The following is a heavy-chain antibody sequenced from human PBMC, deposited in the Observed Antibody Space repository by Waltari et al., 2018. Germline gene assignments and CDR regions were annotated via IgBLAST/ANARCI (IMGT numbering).Heavy chain of an antibody. J-gene: IGHJ3*02. D-gene: IGHD6-13*01. CDR2: ISSSSSTI. Sequence: EVQLVESGGGLVQPGGSLRLSCAASGFTFSSYSMNWVRQAPGKGLEGVSYISSSSSTIYYADSVKGRFTISRDNAKNSLYLQMNSLRAEDTAVYYCAREASSSWYIAFDIWGQGTMVTVSS. CDR1: GFTFSSYS. V-gene: IGHV3-48*01. CDR3: AREASSSWYIAFDI.